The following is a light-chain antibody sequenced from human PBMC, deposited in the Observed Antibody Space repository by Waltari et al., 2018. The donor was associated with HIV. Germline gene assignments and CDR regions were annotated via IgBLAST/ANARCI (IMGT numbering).Light chain of an antibody. V-gene: IGKV1-16*02. Sequence: DIQMTQSPSSLSASVGDRVSITCQASQDISYYLNWYQQKPGKAPKLLIYGASTLPSGVTSKFSGSGSGTEFTLTISSLQPDDFATYYCLHYKYYPFTFGPGTKVDIK. J-gene: IGKJ3*01. CDR2: GAS. CDR3: LHYKYYPFT. CDR1: QDISYY.